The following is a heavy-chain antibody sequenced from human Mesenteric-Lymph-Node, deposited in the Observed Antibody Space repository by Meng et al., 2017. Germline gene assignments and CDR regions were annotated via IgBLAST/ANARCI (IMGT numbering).Heavy chain of an antibody. CDR1: GDSIGIGEYF. D-gene: IGHD2-2*01. Sequence: VQLPHSVPGLIKPSQTLSLTCIASGDSIGIGEYFWSWIRQPPGKGLEWIGYMDYRGSTFYNPSLKSRVTISVDTSKNQFSLKLSSVTAADTAVYFCARGELLWDYWGQGTLVTVSS. J-gene: IGHJ4*02. CDR3: ARGELLWDY. V-gene: IGHV4-30-4*01. CDR2: MDYRGST.